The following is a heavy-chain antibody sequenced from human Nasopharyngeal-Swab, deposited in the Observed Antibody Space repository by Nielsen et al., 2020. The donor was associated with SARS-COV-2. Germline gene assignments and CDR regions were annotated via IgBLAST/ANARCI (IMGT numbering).Heavy chain of an antibody. Sequence: WIRQPPGKGLVWVSRINSDGSSTSYADSVKGRFTISRDNAKNTLYLQINSLRAEDTAVYYCASLYGDYYYYYMDVWGKGTTVTVSS. V-gene: IGHV3-74*01. CDR2: INSDGSST. J-gene: IGHJ6*03. D-gene: IGHD4-17*01. CDR3: ASLYGDYYYYYMDV.